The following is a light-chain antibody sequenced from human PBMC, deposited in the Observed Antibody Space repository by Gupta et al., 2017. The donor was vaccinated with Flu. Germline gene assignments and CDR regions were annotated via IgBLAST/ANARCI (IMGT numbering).Light chain of an antibody. CDR2: DAS. CDR1: QSLSRY. CDR3: QQRTNRPALI. J-gene: IGKJ4*01. Sequence: EIVLTQSPATLALSPGERATLSCRASQSLSRYLAWYQKKPGQAPRLLIYDASSRATGTPARFSGSGSGTDFTLTISSLEPEDFALYYCQQRTNRPALIFGGGTRVEIK. V-gene: IGKV3-11*01.